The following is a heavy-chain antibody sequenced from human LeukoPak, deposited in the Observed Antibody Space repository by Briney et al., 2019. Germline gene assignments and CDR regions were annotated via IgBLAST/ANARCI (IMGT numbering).Heavy chain of an antibody. CDR1: GFTFTNAW. CDR2: IKSKTDGETT. Sequence: GGSLRLSCVDSGFTFTNAWMSWVRQAPGKGLEWVGRIKSKTDGETTNYAEPVRGRFTISRDDSKSAVYLQMNSLKIEDTAVYYCTTDLGTYYHGSQRLIPIDYWGQGTLVTVSS. CDR3: TTDLGTYYHGSQRLIPIDY. J-gene: IGHJ4*02. D-gene: IGHD3-10*01. V-gene: IGHV3-15*01.